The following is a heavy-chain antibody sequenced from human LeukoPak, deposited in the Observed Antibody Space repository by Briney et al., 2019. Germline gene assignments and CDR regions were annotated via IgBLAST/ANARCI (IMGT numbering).Heavy chain of an antibody. V-gene: IGHV1-8*01. J-gene: IGHJ4*02. CDR2: MSPNSGNT. D-gene: IGHD2-21*01. Sequence: ASVEVSCKASGYTFTTYDINWVRQATGQGLEWMAWMSPNSGNTGYAQKFQGRVTMTRNTSISTAYMELSSLRSEDTAVYYCARVAGNCGGDCYRLVYWGQGTLVTVAS. CDR1: GYTFTTYD. CDR3: ARVAGNCGGDCYRLVY.